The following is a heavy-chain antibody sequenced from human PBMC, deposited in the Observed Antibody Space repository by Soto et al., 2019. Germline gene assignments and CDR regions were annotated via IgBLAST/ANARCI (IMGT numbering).Heavy chain of an antibody. Sequence: SETLSLTCAVYGGSFSGYYWSWIRQPPGKGLEWIGEINHSGSTNYNPSLKSRVTISVDTSKNQFSLKLSSVTAADTAVYYCARGAWLIRSSWYGLTPNRDWFDTWGQGTLVTVSS. CDR3: ARGAWLIRSSWYGLTPNRDWFDT. CDR2: INHSGST. V-gene: IGHV4-34*01. J-gene: IGHJ5*02. CDR1: GGSFSGYY. D-gene: IGHD6-13*01.